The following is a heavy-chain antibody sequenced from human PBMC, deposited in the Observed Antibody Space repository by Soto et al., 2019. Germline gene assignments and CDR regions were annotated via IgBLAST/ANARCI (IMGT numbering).Heavy chain of an antibody. CDR3: AKVSSSWYAGFFDL. Sequence: GGSLRLSCAASGFTFSNYGMNWVRQAPGKGLEWVAVISYDGSNKYYADSVKGRFTISRDNSKNTLYLQMNSLRAEDTAVYYCAKVSSSWYAGFFDLWGQGTLVTVSS. J-gene: IGHJ4*02. CDR2: ISYDGSNK. V-gene: IGHV3-30*18. D-gene: IGHD6-13*01. CDR1: GFTFSNYG.